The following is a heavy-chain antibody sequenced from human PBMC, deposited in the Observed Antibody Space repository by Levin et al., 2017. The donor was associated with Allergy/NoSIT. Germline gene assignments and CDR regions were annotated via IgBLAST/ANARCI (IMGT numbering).Heavy chain of an antibody. Sequence: SETLSLTCAVYGGSFSGYYWSWIRQPPGKGLEWIGEINHSGSTNYNPSLKSRVTISVDTSKNQFSLKLSSVTAADTAVYYCARAGGITMVRGVIRGSRGAIDYWGQGTLVTVSS. CDR1: GGSFSGYY. J-gene: IGHJ4*02. D-gene: IGHD3-10*01. CDR2: INHSGST. V-gene: IGHV4-34*01. CDR3: ARAGGITMVRGVIRGSRGAIDY.